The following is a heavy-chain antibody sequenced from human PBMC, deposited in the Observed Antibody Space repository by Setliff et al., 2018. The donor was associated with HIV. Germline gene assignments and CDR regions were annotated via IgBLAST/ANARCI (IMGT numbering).Heavy chain of an antibody. CDR3: ARVSIAASGPLNWFDP. D-gene: IGHD6-13*01. V-gene: IGHV4-59*01. Sequence: SETLSLTCTVSGDSISSYYWSWIRQPPGKGLECIGHLYHSGSTHYSPSLKSRVTMSVATSKNQFSLKLTAVTAADTAVYYCARVSIAASGPLNWFDPWGQGALVTVSS. J-gene: IGHJ5*02. CDR2: LYHSGST. CDR1: GDSISSYY.